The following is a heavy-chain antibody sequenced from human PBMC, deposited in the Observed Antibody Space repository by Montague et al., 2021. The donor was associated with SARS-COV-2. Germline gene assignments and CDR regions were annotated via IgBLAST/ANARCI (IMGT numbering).Heavy chain of an antibody. V-gene: IGHV4-34*01. CDR2: IHHGGST. Sequence: SETLSLTCAVHGGSFSTYSCNWIRQPPGKGLEWVGEIHHGGSTNYNPSLKSRVTISADTSKNQFSLKLTSVAAADTAVYYCARLGDGVVPSPILGVGPYYSYYYMDVWGKGTTATVSS. J-gene: IGHJ6*03. CDR3: ARLGDGVVPSPILGVGPYYSYYYMDV. CDR1: GGSFSTYS. D-gene: IGHD3-10*01.